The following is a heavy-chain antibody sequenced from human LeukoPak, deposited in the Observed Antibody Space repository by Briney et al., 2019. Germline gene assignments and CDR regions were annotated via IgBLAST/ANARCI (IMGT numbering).Heavy chain of an antibody. D-gene: IGHD3-10*01. J-gene: IGHJ4*02. Sequence: PSETLSLTCTVSGGSISSGGYYWSWLRQHPGKGLEWIGYIYYSGSTYYNPSLKSRVTISVDTSKNQFSLKLSSVTAADTAVYYCARGDQRGYFDYWGQGTLVTVSS. V-gene: IGHV4-31*03. CDR3: ARGDQRGYFDY. CDR2: IYYSGST. CDR1: GGSISSGGYY.